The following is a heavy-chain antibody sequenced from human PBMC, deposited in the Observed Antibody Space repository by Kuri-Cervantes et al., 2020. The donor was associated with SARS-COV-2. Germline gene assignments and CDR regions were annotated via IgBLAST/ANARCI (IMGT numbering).Heavy chain of an antibody. V-gene: IGHV3-23*01. D-gene: IGHD1-1*01. CDR2: ISSSGGST. J-gene: IGHJ4*02. CDR3: AKELERLMVGPETNDY. Sequence: GGSLRLSCAASGFTFSSYAMSWVRQAPGKGLEWVSAISSSGGSTYYADSVKGRFTISRDNSKNTLYLQMNSLRAEDTAVYYCAKELERLMVGPETNDYWGQGTLVTVSS. CDR1: GFTFSSYA.